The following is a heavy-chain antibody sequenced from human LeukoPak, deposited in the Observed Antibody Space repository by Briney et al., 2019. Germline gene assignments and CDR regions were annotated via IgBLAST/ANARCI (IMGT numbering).Heavy chain of an antibody. CDR3: ARVFTSGSPFDY. D-gene: IGHD1-26*01. CDR1: GFTFSSYS. Sequence: PGGSLRLSCAASGFTFSSYSMNWVRQAPGKGLEWVSSISSSSSYIYYADSVKGRFTISRDNAKNSLYLQMNSLRAEDTAVYYCARVFTSGSPFDYWGQGTLVTVSS. V-gene: IGHV3-21*04. J-gene: IGHJ4*02. CDR2: ISSSSSYI.